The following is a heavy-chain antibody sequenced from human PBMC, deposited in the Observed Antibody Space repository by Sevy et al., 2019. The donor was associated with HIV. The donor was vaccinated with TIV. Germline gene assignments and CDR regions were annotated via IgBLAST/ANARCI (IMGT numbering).Heavy chain of an antibody. Sequence: GGSLRLSCVASGFTFSNAWMSWVRQAPGKGLEWVGRIKSKTDGGTTDYAAPVKGRFTISRDDSKNTLYLKMNSLKTEDTAVYYCTTASQKYYDYVWGSYFTPLDAFDIWGQGTMVTVSS. J-gene: IGHJ3*02. CDR2: IKSKTDGGTT. D-gene: IGHD3-16*01. CDR1: GFTFSNAW. V-gene: IGHV3-15*01. CDR3: TTASQKYYDYVWGSYFTPLDAFDI.